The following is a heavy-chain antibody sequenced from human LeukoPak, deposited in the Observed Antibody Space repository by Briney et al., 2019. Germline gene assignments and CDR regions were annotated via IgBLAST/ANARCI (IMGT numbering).Heavy chain of an antibody. D-gene: IGHD3-10*01. CDR1: GYTFTSYD. CDR3: ARGHSLWFGESSWDY. V-gene: IGHV1-8*01. J-gene: IGHJ4*02. Sequence: GASVKVSCKASGYTFTSYDINWVRQATGQGLEWMGWMNPNSGNTGYAQKFQGRVTMTRNTSISTAYMELSSLRSEDTVVYYCARGHSLWFGESSWDYWGQGTLVTVSS. CDR2: MNPNSGNT.